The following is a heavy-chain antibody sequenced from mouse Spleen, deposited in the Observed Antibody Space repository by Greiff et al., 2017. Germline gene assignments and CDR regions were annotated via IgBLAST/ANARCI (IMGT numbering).Heavy chain of an antibody. Sequence: QVQLQQPGAELVRPGASVKLSCKASGYTFTSYWINWVKQRPGQGLEWIGNIYPSDSYTNYNQKFKDKATLTVDKSSSTAYMQLSSPTSEDSAVYYCTRDCGSRRDPYAMDYWGQGTSVTVSS. J-gene: IGHJ4*01. CDR3: TRDCGSRRDPYAMDY. CDR1: GYTFTSYW. V-gene: IGHV1-69*02. CDR2: IYPSDSYT. D-gene: IGHD1-1*01.